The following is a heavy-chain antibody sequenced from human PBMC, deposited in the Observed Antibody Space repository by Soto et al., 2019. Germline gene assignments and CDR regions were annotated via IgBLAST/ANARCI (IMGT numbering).Heavy chain of an antibody. Sequence: VQLLESGEGLVQPGGSLRLACTASGFTFNHYAMSWVRQAPGKGLEWVSAVSGRGGSTKYADSVKGRFIISRDNSNSTLYLQMDSLRGEDTAVYYCAKDSTVTTSLYFYYYGFDVWGQGTTVTVSS. CDR2: VSGRGGST. CDR1: GFTFNHYA. V-gene: IGHV3-23*01. J-gene: IGHJ6*02. D-gene: IGHD4-17*01. CDR3: AKDSTVTTSLYFYYYGFDV.